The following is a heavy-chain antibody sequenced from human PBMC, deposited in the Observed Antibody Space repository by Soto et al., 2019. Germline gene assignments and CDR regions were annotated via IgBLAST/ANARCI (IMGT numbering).Heavy chain of an antibody. CDR1: GGTFSSYA. CDR3: ARSPRDYDIYYFDY. CDR2: IIPIFGTA. J-gene: IGHJ4*02. Sequence: ASVKVSCKASGGTFSSYAISWVRQAPGQGLEWMGGIIPIFGTANYAQKFQGRVTITADESTSTAYMELSSLRSEDTAVYYCARSPRDYDIYYFDYWGQGTLVTVSS. V-gene: IGHV1-69*13. D-gene: IGHD3-22*01.